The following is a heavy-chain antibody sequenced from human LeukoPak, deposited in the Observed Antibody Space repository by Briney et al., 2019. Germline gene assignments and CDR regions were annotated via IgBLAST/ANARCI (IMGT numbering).Heavy chain of an antibody. CDR1: GFICSESA. V-gene: IGHV3-23*01. CDR3: AKGDCSSTNCYPDY. D-gene: IGHD2-2*01. Sequence: GGSLRLSCAASGFICSESAMSWVRQAPGKGLEWVSGISASGASTYYADSVKGRFTISRDKSTEKLYLQMNSLRAEDTAVYFCAKGDCSSTNCYPDYWGQGILVTVSS. J-gene: IGHJ4*02. CDR2: ISASGAST.